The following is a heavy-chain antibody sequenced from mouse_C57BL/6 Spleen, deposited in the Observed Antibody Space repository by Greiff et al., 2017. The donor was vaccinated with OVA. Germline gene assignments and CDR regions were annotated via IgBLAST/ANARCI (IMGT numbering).Heavy chain of an antibody. D-gene: IGHD1-1*01. CDR1: GYAFSSSW. CDR3: ARIGITTVVGGHWYFDV. Sequence: QVQLQQSGPELVKPGASVKISCKASGYAFSSSWMNWVKQRPGKGLEWIGRIYPGDGDTNYNGKFKGKATLTADKSSSTAYMQLSSLTSEDSAVYFCARIGITTVVGGHWYFDVWGTGTTVTVSS. CDR2: IYPGDGDT. J-gene: IGHJ1*03. V-gene: IGHV1-82*01.